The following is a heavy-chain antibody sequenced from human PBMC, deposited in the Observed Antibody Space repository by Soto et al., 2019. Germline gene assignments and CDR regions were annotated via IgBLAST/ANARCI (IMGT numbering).Heavy chain of an antibody. CDR1: GFTFSAYD. CDR2: IGTQHDT. D-gene: IGHD2-8*02. Sequence: EVQLVESGGGLVQPGGSLRLSCAASGFTFSAYDMHWVRQATGKGLEWVSAIGTQHDTYYPDSVKGRFTISRENAKNSWYIQMNSLRAGDAAVYYCARQASYWHGGGGWIDPWGQGTLVTVSS. J-gene: IGHJ5*02. CDR3: ARQASYWHGGGGWIDP. V-gene: IGHV3-13*01.